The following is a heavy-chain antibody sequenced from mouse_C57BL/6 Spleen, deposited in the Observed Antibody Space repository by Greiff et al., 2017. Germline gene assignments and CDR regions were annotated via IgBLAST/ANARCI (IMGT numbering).Heavy chain of an antibody. CDR2: IDPETGGT. D-gene: IGHD1-1*01. CDR1: GYTFTDYE. CDR3: TRRHYYGSSYFDY. J-gene: IGHJ2*01. V-gene: IGHV1-15*01. Sequence: VQRVESGAELVRPGASVTLSCKASGYTFTDYEMHWVKQTPVHGLEWIGAIDPETGGTAYNQKLKGKVILTADKSSSTACMELRSLTSEDSAIYYCTRRHYYGSSYFDYWGQGTPLTVSS.